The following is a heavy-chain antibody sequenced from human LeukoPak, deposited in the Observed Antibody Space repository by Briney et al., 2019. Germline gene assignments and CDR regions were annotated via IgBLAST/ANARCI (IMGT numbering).Heavy chain of an antibody. CDR2: MSPNSGNT. CDR3: TRGPPNWGYEF. Sequence: ASVKVSCKASGYIFTSYDINWVRQTTGQRLEWLGWMSPNSGNTGYAQNFQGRVTMTRSTALSTAYMELSSLKSDDTAVYYCTRGPPNWGYEFWGQGTLVTVSS. D-gene: IGHD7-27*01. J-gene: IGHJ4*02. V-gene: IGHV1-8*01. CDR1: GYIFTSYD.